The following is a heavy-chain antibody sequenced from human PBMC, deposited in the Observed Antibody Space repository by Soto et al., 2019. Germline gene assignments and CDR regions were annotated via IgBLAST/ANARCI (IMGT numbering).Heavy chain of an antibody. CDR3: ARDRNAAGSDY. V-gene: IGHV3-11*01. CDR2: ISSGSTNI. Sequence: QVQLVESEGGLVKPGGSLRLSCAASGFTFSDFYMSWIRQAPGKGLEWISYISSGSTNIFYADSVKGRFTVSRDNAKNSVYLQMDSLRAEDTAVYYCARDRNAAGSDYWGQGTLVTVSS. CDR1: GFTFSDFY. J-gene: IGHJ4*02. D-gene: IGHD1-1*01.